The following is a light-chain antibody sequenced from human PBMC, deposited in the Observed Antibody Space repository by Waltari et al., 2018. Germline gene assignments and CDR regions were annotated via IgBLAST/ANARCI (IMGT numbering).Light chain of an antibody. CDR3: QQFDTDVT. J-gene: IGKJ2*01. CDR2: KAS. CDR1: HRINIW. V-gene: IGKV1-5*01. Sequence: IQVIQSPSTLSASVGDTVTISCRVSHRINIWLAWYQQKPGKAPKLLIKKASTLEDGVPSRFSGSGSGTEFTLTIKSLQTDDFGTYFCQQFDTDVTFGQGTKVEI.